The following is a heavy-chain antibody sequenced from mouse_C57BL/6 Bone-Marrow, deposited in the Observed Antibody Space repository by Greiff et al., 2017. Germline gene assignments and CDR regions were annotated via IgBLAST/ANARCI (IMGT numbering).Heavy chain of an antibody. V-gene: IGHV2-2*01. CDR1: GFSLTSYG. CDR3: AYYGSSDVYAMDY. J-gene: IGHJ4*01. Sequence: VKLMESGPGLVQPSQSLSITCTVSGFSLTSYGVHWVRQSPGKGLEWLGVIWSGGSTDYNAAFISRLSISKDNSKSQVFFKMNSLQADDTAIYYCAYYGSSDVYAMDYWGQGTSVTVSS. D-gene: IGHD1-1*01. CDR2: IWSGGST.